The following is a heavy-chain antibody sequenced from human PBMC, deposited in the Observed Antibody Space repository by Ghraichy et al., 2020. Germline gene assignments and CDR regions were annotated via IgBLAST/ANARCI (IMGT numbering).Heavy chain of an antibody. CDR3: AGSIRLWGNYYYYMDV. CDR2: IIPLFGTA. D-gene: IGHD3-16*01. Sequence: SVKVSCKASGGTFNNYAVSWVRQAPGQGLEWMGGIIPLFGTANYAQKFQGRVTITADKSTSTAYMELSSLRSEDTAVYYWAGSIRLWGNYYYYMDVWGKGTTVTVSS. J-gene: IGHJ6*03. V-gene: IGHV1-69*06. CDR1: GGTFNNYA.